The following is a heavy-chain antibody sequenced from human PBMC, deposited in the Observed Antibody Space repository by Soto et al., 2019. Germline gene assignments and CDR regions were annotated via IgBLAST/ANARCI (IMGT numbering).Heavy chain of an antibody. Sequence: QVQLVQSGSELKKPGSSVKVSCKASGYTFTSYAMHWVRQAPGQRLEWMGWINAGNGNTKYSQKFQGRVTITRDKSESTAYMELSSLRSEDTAVYYCAIVPVYSIGDLWCRGTLVTVSS. D-gene: IGHD2-21*01. V-gene: IGHV1-3*01. CDR1: GYTFTSYA. J-gene: IGHJ2*01. CDR2: INAGNGNT. CDR3: AIVPVYSIGDL.